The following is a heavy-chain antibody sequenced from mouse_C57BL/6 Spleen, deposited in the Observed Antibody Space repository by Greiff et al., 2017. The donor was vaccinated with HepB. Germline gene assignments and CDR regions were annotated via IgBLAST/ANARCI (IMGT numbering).Heavy chain of an antibody. J-gene: IGHJ3*01. CDR3: ARASYYYGSSPAWFAY. CDR2: ISSGSSTI. V-gene: IGHV5-17*01. CDR1: GFTFSDYG. D-gene: IGHD1-1*01. Sequence: EVQVVESGGGLVKPGGSLKLSCAASGFTFSDYGMHWVRQAPEKGLEWVAYISSGSSTIYYADTVKGRFTISRDNAKNTLLLQMTSLRSEDTAMYYCARASYYYGSSPAWFAYWGQGTLVTVSA.